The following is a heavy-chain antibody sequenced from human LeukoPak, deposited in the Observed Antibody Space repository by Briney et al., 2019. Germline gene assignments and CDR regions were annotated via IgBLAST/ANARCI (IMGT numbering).Heavy chain of an antibody. Sequence: ASVKVSCKASGYAFTGYYMHWVRQAPGQGLEWMGWINPNSGGTNYAQKFQGRVTMTRDTSISTPYMELSRLRSDDTAVYYCAREGSMVRGVIMGGYWGQGTLVTVSS. V-gene: IGHV1-2*02. CDR2: INPNSGGT. J-gene: IGHJ4*02. CDR1: GYAFTGYY. D-gene: IGHD3-10*01. CDR3: AREGSMVRGVIMGGY.